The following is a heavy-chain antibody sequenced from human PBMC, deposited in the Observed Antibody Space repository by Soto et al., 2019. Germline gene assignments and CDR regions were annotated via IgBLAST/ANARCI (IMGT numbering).Heavy chain of an antibody. CDR2: IKADGSET. V-gene: IGHV3-7*03. CDR3: AKGGHIDF. D-gene: IGHD3-16*01. Sequence: GGSLRLSCVASGFSFSTYWMSWVRQVPGTGLEWVANIKADGSETHYVDSVRGRFTISRDNAKTSLYLQVNSLRAEDTAVYYCAKGGHIDFCGQGTLVTVSS. J-gene: IGHJ4*02. CDR1: GFSFSTYW.